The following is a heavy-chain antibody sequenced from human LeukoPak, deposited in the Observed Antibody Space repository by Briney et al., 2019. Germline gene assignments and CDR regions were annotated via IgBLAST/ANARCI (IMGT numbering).Heavy chain of an antibody. V-gene: IGHV4-59*08. CDR3: ARQGCSGGSCYSPDTRYAFDI. D-gene: IGHD2-15*01. Sequence: SETLSLTCTVSGGSISSCYWSWIRQPPGKGLEWIGYIYYSGSTNYNPSLKSRVTISVDTSKNQFSLKLSSVTAADTAVYYCARQGCSGGSCYSPDTRYAFDIWGQGTMVTVSS. CDR1: GGSISSCY. CDR2: IYYSGST. J-gene: IGHJ3*02.